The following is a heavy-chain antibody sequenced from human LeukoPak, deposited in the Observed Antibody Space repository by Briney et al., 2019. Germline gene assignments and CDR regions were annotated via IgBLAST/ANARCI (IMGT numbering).Heavy chain of an antibody. D-gene: IGHD6-19*01. Sequence: GGSLRLSCVASGFTLSTYGIHWVRQAPGKGLEWVAVISYDGSNKYYADSVKGRFTISRDNSKNTLYLQMNSLRAEDTAVYYCAKSQGSGWFALYYYYYMDVWGKGTTVTVSS. V-gene: IGHV3-30*18. CDR1: GFTLSTYG. CDR2: ISYDGSNK. J-gene: IGHJ6*03. CDR3: AKSQGSGWFALYYYYYMDV.